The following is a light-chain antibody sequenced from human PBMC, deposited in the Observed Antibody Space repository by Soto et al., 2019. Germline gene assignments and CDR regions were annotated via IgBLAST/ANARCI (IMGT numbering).Light chain of an antibody. Sequence: QSASVSGSPGQSITISCTGTSSDVGSYNHVSWYQQHPGKAPKLMIYEVSKRPSGVSNRFSGSKSGNTASLTISGLQAEDEADYYCCSYAGSSTVVFGGGTKLTVL. J-gene: IGLJ2*01. CDR2: EVS. CDR3: CSYAGSSTVV. V-gene: IGLV2-23*02. CDR1: SSDVGSYNH.